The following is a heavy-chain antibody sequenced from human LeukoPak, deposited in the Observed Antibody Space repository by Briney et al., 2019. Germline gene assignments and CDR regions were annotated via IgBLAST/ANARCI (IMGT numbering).Heavy chain of an antibody. Sequence: SETLSLTCTVSGGSISSSSYYWGWIRQPPGKGLEWIGSIYYSGSTYYNPSLKSRVTISVDTSKNQFSLKLSSVTAAVTAVYYCAREAAMGSSPLYYFDYWGQGTLVTVSS. V-gene: IGHV4-39*07. CDR1: GGSISSSSYY. CDR3: AREAAMGSSPLYYFDY. D-gene: IGHD6-6*01. J-gene: IGHJ4*02. CDR2: IYYSGST.